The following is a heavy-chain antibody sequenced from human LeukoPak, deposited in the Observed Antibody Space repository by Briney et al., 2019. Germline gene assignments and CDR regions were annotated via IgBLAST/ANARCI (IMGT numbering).Heavy chain of an antibody. D-gene: IGHD3-22*01. CDR3: ARDYEGGYYYDSSGYYGFDY. J-gene: IGHJ4*02. Sequence: PGGSLRLSCAASGFTFSSYSMNWVRQAPGKGLEWVSSISSSSSYIYYADSVKGRFTISRDNAKNSLYLQMNSLRAEDTAVYYCARDYEGGYYYDSSGYYGFDYWGQGTLVTVSS. CDR2: ISSSSSYI. V-gene: IGHV3-21*01. CDR1: GFTFSSYS.